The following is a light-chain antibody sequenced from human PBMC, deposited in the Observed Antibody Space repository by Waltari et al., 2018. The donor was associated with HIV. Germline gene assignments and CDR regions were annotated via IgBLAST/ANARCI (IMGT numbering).Light chain of an antibody. Sequence: DIVLTQSPATLSVSPGEGATLSCRASQSVGSNLAWYQQKPGQAPRLLIDGASTRATGTPARFSGSGSGTEFTLTISSLQSEDFVVYYCQQYSNWPPGPLTFGGGTKVEIK. V-gene: IGKV3-15*01. CDR2: GAS. CDR3: QQYSNWPPGPLT. CDR1: QSVGSN. J-gene: IGKJ4*01.